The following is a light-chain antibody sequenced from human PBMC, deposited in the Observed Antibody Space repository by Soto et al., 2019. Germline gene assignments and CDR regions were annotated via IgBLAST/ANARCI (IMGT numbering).Light chain of an antibody. J-gene: IGKJ2*01. V-gene: IGKV3-15*01. CDR3: QQYNDWSKVI. CDR2: RAS. Sequence: EIVMTQSPATLSVSPGERATLSCRASQSVSSNLAWYQQIPGQAPRILIYRASTRATGIPARFSGSGSGTEFTLIISSLQSEDFAVYYCQQYNDWSKVIFGQGTKLEIK. CDR1: QSVSSN.